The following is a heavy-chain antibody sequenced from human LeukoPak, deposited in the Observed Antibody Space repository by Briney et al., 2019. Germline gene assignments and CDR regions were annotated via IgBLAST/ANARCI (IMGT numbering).Heavy chain of an antibody. Sequence: SQTLSLTCTVSGGSISSGSYYWSWIRQPAGKGLEWIGRIYTSGSTNYNPSLKSRVTISVDTSKNQFSLKLSSVTAADTAVYYCARDRESYYYYYMDVWGKGTTVTVSS. J-gene: IGHJ6*03. CDR2: IYTSGST. V-gene: IGHV4-61*02. D-gene: IGHD3-10*01. CDR3: ARDRESYYYYYMDV. CDR1: GGSISSGSYY.